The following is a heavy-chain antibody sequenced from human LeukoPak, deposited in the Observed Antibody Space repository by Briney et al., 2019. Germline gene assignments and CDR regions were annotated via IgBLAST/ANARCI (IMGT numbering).Heavy chain of an antibody. Sequence: GRSLRLSCAASGFTFDDYAMYWVRQAPGKGLEWVSGISWNGGSIGYADSVKGRFTISRDSAKNSLYLQMNSLRLEDMALYYCVKSSGYSYSGSYFDCWGQGTLVTVSS. CDR2: ISWNGGSI. V-gene: IGHV3-9*03. J-gene: IGHJ4*02. CDR1: GFTFDDYA. D-gene: IGHD1-26*01. CDR3: VKSSGYSYSGSYFDC.